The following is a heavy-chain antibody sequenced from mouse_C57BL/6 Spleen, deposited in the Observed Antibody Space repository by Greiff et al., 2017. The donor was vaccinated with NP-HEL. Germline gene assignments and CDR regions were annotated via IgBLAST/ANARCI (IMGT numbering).Heavy chain of an antibody. CDR1: GYAFSSYW. CDR2: IYPGDGDT. J-gene: IGHJ2*01. V-gene: IGHV1-80*01. CDR3: ARWEDYYYGSSYVDFDY. Sequence: QVQLQQSGAELVKPGASVKISCKASGYAFSSYWMNWVKQRPGKGLEWIGQIYPGDGDTNYNGRFKGKATLTADKSSSTAYMQLSSLTSEDSAVYFCARWEDYYYGSSYVDFDYWGQGTTLTVSS. D-gene: IGHD1-1*01.